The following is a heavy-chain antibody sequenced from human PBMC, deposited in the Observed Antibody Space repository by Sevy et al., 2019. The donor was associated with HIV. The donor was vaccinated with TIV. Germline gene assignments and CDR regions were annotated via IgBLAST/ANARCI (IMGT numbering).Heavy chain of an antibody. Sequence: ASVKVSCKASGYTFTSYDINWVRQATGQGLEWMGWMNTNSGNTGYAQKFQGRVTMTRNTSISTAYMELSSLRSEDTAVYFCARAGSGWYDHYFDPWGQGTLVTVSS. CDR2: MNTNSGNT. D-gene: IGHD6-19*01. J-gene: IGHJ4*02. V-gene: IGHV1-8*01. CDR1: GYTFTSYD. CDR3: ARAGSGWYDHYFDP.